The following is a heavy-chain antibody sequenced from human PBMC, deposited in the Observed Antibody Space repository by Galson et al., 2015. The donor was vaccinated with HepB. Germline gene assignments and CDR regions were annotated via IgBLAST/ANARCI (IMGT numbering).Heavy chain of an antibody. D-gene: IGHD5-18*01. CDR1: GGTFSSYA. CDR3: ASNVDTAMEEGGAFDI. Sequence: SCKASGGTFSSYAISWVRQAPGQGLEWMGRIIPILGIANYAQKFQGRVTITADKSTSTAYMELSSLRSEDTAVYYCASNVDTAMEEGGAFDIWGQGTMVTVSS. J-gene: IGHJ3*02. V-gene: IGHV1-69*04. CDR2: IIPILGIA.